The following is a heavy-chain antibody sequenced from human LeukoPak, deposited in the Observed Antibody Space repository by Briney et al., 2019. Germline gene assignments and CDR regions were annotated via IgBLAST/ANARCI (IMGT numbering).Heavy chain of an antibody. V-gene: IGHV3-33*01. CDR3: ARDRGGYYELLDY. J-gene: IGHJ4*02. CDR2: IWYDGSNK. Sequence: PGGSLRLSCAASGFTFSSYGMHWVRQAPGKGLEWVAVIWYDGSNKYYADSVKGRFTISRDDSKNTLYLQMNSLRAEDTAVYYCARDRGGYYELLDYWGQGTLVTVSS. CDR1: GFTFSSYG. D-gene: IGHD3-22*01.